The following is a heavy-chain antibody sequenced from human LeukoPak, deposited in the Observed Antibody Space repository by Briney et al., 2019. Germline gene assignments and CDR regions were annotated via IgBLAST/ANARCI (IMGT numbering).Heavy chain of an antibody. J-gene: IGHJ5*02. D-gene: IGHD3-10*01. CDR2: IYYSGST. V-gene: IGHV4-59*12. CDR1: GGSISSYY. Sequence: SETLSLTCTVSGGSISSYYWSWIRQPPGKGLEWIGYIYYSGSTNYNPSLKSRVTISVDTSKNQFSLKLSSVTAADTAVYYCARERFGELVWFDPWGQGTLVTVSS. CDR3: ARERFGELVWFDP.